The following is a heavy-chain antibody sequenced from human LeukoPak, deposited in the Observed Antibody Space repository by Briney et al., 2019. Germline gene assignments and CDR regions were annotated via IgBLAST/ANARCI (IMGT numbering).Heavy chain of an antibody. Sequence: GESLKISCKGSGYSFTSYWISWVRQMPGKGLEWMGRIDPDDSYTNFSPSFQGHVTISADKYISTAYLQWSSLKASDTAMYYCARHLPSTLYYDSSSYPTDDYWGQGTLVTVSS. J-gene: IGHJ4*02. CDR1: GYSFTSYW. D-gene: IGHD3-22*01. V-gene: IGHV5-10-1*01. CDR3: ARHLPSTLYYDSSSYPTDDY. CDR2: IDPDDSYT.